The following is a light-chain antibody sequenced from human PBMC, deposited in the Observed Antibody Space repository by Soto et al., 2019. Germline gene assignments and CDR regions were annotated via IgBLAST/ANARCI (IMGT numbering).Light chain of an antibody. CDR3: SSYDSSSTSYV. Sequence: QSALTQPASVSGSPGQSITISCTGTSSDVGGYNFVSWYQQHPGKAPKLMIYDVSYRPSGVSDRSSGSKSGNTASLTISGLQAEDEADYYCSSYDSSSTSYVFGTGTKLTVL. CDR2: DVS. J-gene: IGLJ1*01. CDR1: SSDVGGYNF. V-gene: IGLV2-14*03.